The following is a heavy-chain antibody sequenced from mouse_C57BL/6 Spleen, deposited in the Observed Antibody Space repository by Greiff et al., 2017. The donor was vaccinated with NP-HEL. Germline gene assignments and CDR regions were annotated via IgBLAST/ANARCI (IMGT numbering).Heavy chain of an antibody. Sequence: DVQLQESGPGMVKPSQSLSLTCTVTGYSITSGYDWHWIRHFPGNKLEWMGYISYSGSTNYNPSLKSRIYITHDPSKNHVFLKLNSVTTEDTATYYCAREGYDGGAMDYWGQGTSVTVSS. J-gene: IGHJ4*01. D-gene: IGHD2-2*01. CDR2: ISYSGST. V-gene: IGHV3-1*01. CDR1: GYSITSGYD. CDR3: AREGYDGGAMDY.